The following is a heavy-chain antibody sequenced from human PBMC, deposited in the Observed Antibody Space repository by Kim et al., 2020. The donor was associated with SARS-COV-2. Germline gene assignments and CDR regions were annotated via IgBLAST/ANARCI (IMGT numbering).Heavy chain of an antibody. CDR3: ARVGKFVDTAMFYEVGYFDY. D-gene: IGHD5-18*01. CDR1: GFTFSSYE. V-gene: IGHV3-48*03. Sequence: GGSLRLSCAASGFTFSSYEMNWVRQAPGKGLEWVSYISSSGSTIYYADSVKGRFTISRDNAKNSLYLQMNSLRAEDTAVYYCARVGKFVDTAMFYEVGYFDYWGQGTLVTVSS. CDR2: ISSSGSTI. J-gene: IGHJ4*02.